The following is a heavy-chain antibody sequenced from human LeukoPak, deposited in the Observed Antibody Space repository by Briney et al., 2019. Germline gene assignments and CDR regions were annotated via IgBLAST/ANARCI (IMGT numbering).Heavy chain of an antibody. CDR2: IYVDGRTT. J-gene: IGHJ5*02. V-gene: IGHV3-74*01. CDR3: IRDFRSADL. CDR1: GSTFSNYW. Sequence: GGSLRLSCVASGSTFSNYWMHWVRQPPGKGLVWVSRIYVDGRTTNYADSVKGRFTISRDNAKNTVYLEMNSLSVEDTATYYCIRDFRSADLWGQGTLVTVTS.